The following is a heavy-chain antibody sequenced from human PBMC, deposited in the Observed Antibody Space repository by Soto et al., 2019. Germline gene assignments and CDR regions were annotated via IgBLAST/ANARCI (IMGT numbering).Heavy chain of an antibody. Sequence: QVQLVQSGAEVKKPGASVKVSCKASGYTFTSCYMHWVRQAPGQGLEWVGIINPTDGSATYAQRFRGRVTMTRDTSTSTAYVELSSLRSDDTAVYFCARAGNAYYHYYMDVWGKGTTVTVSS. CDR1: GYTFTSCY. J-gene: IGHJ6*03. CDR3: ARAGNAYYHYYMDV. V-gene: IGHV1-46*03. CDR2: INPTDGSA. D-gene: IGHD1-1*01.